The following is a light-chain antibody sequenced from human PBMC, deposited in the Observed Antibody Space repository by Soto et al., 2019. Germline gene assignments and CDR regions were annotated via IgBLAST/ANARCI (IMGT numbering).Light chain of an antibody. Sequence: QSALTQPASVSGFPGQSITISCTGTSSDVGSYNLVSWYQHHPGKAPKLLISEVSKRPSGVSNRFSGSKSGNTASLTISGLQAEDDADYYCCSYAGRFYVFGPGTKVTVL. V-gene: IGLV2-23*02. CDR1: SSDVGSYNL. CDR3: CSYAGRFYV. CDR2: EVS. J-gene: IGLJ1*01.